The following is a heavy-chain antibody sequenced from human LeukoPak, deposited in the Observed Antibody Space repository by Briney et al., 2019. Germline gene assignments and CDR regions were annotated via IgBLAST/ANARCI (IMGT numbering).Heavy chain of an antibody. CDR3: ARVWSAFDY. Sequence: GGSLRLSCAASGFSISNYWMTWVRQAPGKGLEWVANITPDGSEEYYLDSVKGRFTISRDNAKNSLYLQLNSLRAEDAAVYYCARVWSAFDYWGQGTLVTVSS. CDR2: ITPDGSEE. J-gene: IGHJ4*02. CDR1: GFSISNYW. D-gene: IGHD3-3*01. V-gene: IGHV3-7*01.